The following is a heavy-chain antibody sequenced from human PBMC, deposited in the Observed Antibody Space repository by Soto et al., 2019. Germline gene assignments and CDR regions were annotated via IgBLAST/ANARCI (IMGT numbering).Heavy chain of an antibody. D-gene: IGHD5-12*01. V-gene: IGHV3-21*01. CDR2: ISSSSSYI. Sequence: GGSLRLSCEASGFTFNTYSMNWVRQAPGKGLEWVSGISSSSSYIYYADSVRGRFTISRDNAKNSLYLQMNSLRAEDTSVYYCARDLGARLATISLDYWGQGILVTVSS. CDR3: ARDLGARLATISLDY. J-gene: IGHJ4*02. CDR1: GFTFNTYS.